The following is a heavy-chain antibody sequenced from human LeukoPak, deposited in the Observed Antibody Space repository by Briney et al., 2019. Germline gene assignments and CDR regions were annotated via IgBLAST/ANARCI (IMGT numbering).Heavy chain of an antibody. V-gene: IGHV1-2*06. Sequence: ASVKVSFKTSGYTFTAYYINWVRQAPGQGLEWLGRINPSSGDTNYAQNFQGRVTMTGDTSINTAYMELSSLTSDDTAVYYCASAQMKLATIGWGQGTLVTVSS. D-gene: IGHD5-24*01. CDR1: GYTFTAYY. CDR3: ASAQMKLATIG. J-gene: IGHJ4*02. CDR2: INPSSGDT.